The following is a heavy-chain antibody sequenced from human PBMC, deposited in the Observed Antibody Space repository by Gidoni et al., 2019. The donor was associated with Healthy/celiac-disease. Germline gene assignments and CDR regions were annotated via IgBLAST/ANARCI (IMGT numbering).Heavy chain of an antibody. Sequence: EVQLVESGGGLVQPVGSLKLSCAASGFTFRGSALHWVRQASGKGLEVVGRIRSKANSYATAYAASVKGRFTISRDDSKNTAYLQMNSLKTEDTAVYYCTSLVGMYGDYRSVYFDYWGQGTLVTVSS. D-gene: IGHD4-17*01. J-gene: IGHJ4*02. CDR1: GFTFRGSA. CDR3: TSLVGMYGDYRSVYFDY. CDR2: IRSKANSYAT. V-gene: IGHV3-73*02.